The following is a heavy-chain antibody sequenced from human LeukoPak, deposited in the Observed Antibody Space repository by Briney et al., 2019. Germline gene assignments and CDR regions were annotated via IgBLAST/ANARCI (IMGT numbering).Heavy chain of an antibody. CDR2: ITMSGSII. CDR3: ARVGWSRGWFDP. CDR1: GFTFRDYY. D-gene: IGHD6-19*01. V-gene: IGHV3-11*01. J-gene: IGHJ5*02. Sequence: TGGSLRLSCAASGFTFRDYYMSWIRQAPGKGLEWISYITMSGSIIQYSSSVKGRFTTSRDNARNSLYLQMNSLRADDTAVYYCARVGWSRGWFDPWGQGTLVTVSS.